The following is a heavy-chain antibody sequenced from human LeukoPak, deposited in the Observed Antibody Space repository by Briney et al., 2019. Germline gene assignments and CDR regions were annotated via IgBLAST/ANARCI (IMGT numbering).Heavy chain of an antibody. J-gene: IGHJ4*01. CDR1: GFTFSSYW. CDR3: ASPGPYRGAYSY. Sequence: PGGSLRLSCTASGFTFSSYWMCWVRQAPGKGLEWLANINQEGTEKYSVDSVKGRFTISRDNAKNSLYLQMNSLRAEDSAVYYCASPGPYRGAYSYWGQGTLVTVSS. V-gene: IGHV3-7*01. D-gene: IGHD3-16*01. CDR2: INQEGTEK.